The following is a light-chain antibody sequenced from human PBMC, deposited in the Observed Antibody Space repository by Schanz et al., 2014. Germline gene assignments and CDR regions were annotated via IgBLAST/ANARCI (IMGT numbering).Light chain of an antibody. J-gene: IGLJ3*02. V-gene: IGLV2-11*01. CDR3: SSYAGSNNFWV. Sequence: QSALTQPRSLSGSPGQSVTISCTGTSSDVGGYNYVSWYQQHPGKVPKLMIYDVSKRPSGVPDRFSGSKSGNTASLTISGLQAEDEADYYCSSYAGSNNFWVFGGGTKLTVL. CDR1: SSDVGGYNY. CDR2: DVS.